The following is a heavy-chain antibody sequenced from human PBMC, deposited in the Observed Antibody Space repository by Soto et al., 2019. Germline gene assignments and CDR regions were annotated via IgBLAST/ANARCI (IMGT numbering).Heavy chain of an antibody. D-gene: IGHD6-19*01. J-gene: IGHJ4*02. CDR2: INPNSGGT. CDR1: GYTFTGYC. CDR3: ARGGGSSGWRFDY. Sequence: ASVKVSCKASGYTFTGYCMHWVRQAPGQGLEWMGWINPNSGGTNYAQKFQGWVTMTRDTSISTAYMELSRLRSDDTAVYYCARGGGSSGWRFDYWGQGTLVTVSS. V-gene: IGHV1-2*04.